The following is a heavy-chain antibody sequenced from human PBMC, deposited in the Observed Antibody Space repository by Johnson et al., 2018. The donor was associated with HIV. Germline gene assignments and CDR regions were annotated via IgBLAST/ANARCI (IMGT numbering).Heavy chain of an antibody. J-gene: IGHJ3*02. Sequence: QVQLVESGGGLVKPGGSLRLSCVASGFAFSTYGMHWVRQAPGKGLEWVAFITFNGRNKYYGDSVKGRFTISRDTSKNTLYLQMGSLRAEDMAVYYCARARTTVTILDAFDIWGQGTMVTVSS. D-gene: IGHD4-17*01. V-gene: IGHV3-30*02. CDR2: ITFNGRNK. CDR1: GFAFSTYG. CDR3: ARARTTVTILDAFDI.